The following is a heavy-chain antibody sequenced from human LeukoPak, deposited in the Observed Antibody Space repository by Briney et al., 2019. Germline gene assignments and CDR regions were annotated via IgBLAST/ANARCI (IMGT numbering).Heavy chain of an antibody. CDR1: GFTFSNYG. J-gene: IGHJ4*02. CDR2: LSTSGDST. CDR3: AKEPNDY. V-gene: IGHV3-23*01. Sequence: GGSLRLSCAASGFTFSNYGMHWVRQAPGKGLEWVSTLSTSGDSTYYADSVKGRFTISRDNSKNTLYLQTNSLRAEDTAVYYCAKEPNDYWGQGTLVTVSS.